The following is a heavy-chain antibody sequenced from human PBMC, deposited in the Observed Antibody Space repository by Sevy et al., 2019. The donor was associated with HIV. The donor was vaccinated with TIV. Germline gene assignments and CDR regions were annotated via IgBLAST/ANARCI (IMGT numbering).Heavy chain of an antibody. V-gene: IGHV3-66*01. D-gene: IGHD3-3*01. CDR3: ARGGTIFGLVRHYFDY. CDR1: GFSVNSNY. Sequence: GESLKISCAASGFSVNSNYTTWVRQAPGKGLDWVSIIYSDGSTKYADALKGRFTISRDNSKNTMYLQMNSLRVEDTAVYYCARGGTIFGLVRHYFDYWGQGTLVTVSS. J-gene: IGHJ4*02. CDR2: IYSDGST.